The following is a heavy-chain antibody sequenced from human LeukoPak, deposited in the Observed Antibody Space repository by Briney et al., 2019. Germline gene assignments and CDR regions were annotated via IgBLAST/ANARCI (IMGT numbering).Heavy chain of an antibody. J-gene: IGHJ2*01. Sequence: SETLSLTCTVSGYSISSGYYWGWIRQPPGKGLEWIGSIYHSGSTYYNPSLKSRVTISVDTSKNQFSLKLSSVTAADTALYYCARGEAYYYDSSSWYFDLWGRGTLVSVSS. V-gene: IGHV4-38-2*02. CDR1: GYSISSGYY. CDR2: IYHSGST. CDR3: ARGEAYYYDSSSWYFDL. D-gene: IGHD3-22*01.